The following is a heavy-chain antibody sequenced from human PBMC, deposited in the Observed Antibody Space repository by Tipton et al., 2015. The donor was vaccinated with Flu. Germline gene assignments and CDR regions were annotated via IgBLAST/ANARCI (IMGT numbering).Heavy chain of an antibody. CDR3: AIDDFGSSWYGY. Sequence: TLSLTCTVSGGSISSSAYYWGWIRQTPGKGLEWIGNIYYSGSTFYNPSLKSRVTISLDKSTSQFSLRLSSVTAADTAIYYCAIDDFGSSWYGYWGQGSLVTVSS. CDR1: GGSISSSAYY. J-gene: IGHJ4*02. V-gene: IGHV4-39*07. D-gene: IGHD6-13*01. CDR2: IYYSGST.